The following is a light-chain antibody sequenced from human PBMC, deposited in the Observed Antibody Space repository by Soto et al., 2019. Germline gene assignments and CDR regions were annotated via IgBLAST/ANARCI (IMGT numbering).Light chain of an antibody. CDR3: TSYAGSNNHVV. J-gene: IGLJ2*01. Sequence: QPVLTQPPSASGSPGQSVTISCTGTSSDVGAYNYVSWYQQHPGKAPKVLIYEVSKRPSGVPDRFSGSKSGNTASLTVSGLQAEDEADYYCTSYAGSNNHVVFGGGTKVTVL. CDR1: SSDVGAYNY. V-gene: IGLV2-8*01. CDR2: EVS.